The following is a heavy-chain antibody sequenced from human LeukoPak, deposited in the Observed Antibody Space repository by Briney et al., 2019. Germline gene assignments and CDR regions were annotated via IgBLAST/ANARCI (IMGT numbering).Heavy chain of an antibody. D-gene: IGHD3-3*01. J-gene: IGHJ4*02. CDR2: ISYDGSNK. CDR3: ARDRVPYDFWSGYSYYFDY. CDR1: GFTFSSYA. V-gene: IGHV3-30-3*01. Sequence: GSLRLSCAASGFTFSSYAMHWVRQAPGKGLEWVAVISYDGSNKYYADSVKGRFTISRDNSKNTLYLQMNSLRAEDTAVYYCARDRVPYDFWSGYSYYFDYWGQGTLVTVSS.